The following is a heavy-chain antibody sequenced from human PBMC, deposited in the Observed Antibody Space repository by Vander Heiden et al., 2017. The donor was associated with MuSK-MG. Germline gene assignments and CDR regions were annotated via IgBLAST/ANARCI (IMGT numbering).Heavy chain of an antibody. D-gene: IGHD2-2*01. V-gene: IGHV4-30-4*01. J-gene: IGHJ4*02. Sequence: QVQLQESGPGLVTPSQTLTLTCTVSGGSITSGNYYWSWIRQPPGKGLEWLGYIDHSGSTLSNPSLKSRVTISLDTSKNQFSLELNSVTAADTAVYYCARRVPAYNMNFDLWGQGTLVTVSS. CDR3: ARRVPAYNMNFDL. CDR2: IDHSGST. CDR1: GGSITSGNYY.